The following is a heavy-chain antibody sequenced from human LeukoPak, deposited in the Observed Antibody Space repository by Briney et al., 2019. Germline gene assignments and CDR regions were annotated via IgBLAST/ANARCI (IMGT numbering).Heavy chain of an antibody. D-gene: IGHD6-13*01. J-gene: IGHJ5*02. CDR3: ARTAGSSSWTT. Sequence: PSETLSLTCTVSGGSISSYYWSWIRQPPGKGLEWIGYIYYSGSTNYNPSLKSRVSIPVDTSKNQFSLKLRSVTAADTAVYYCARTAGSSSWTTWGRGTLVTVSS. CDR1: GGSISSYY. V-gene: IGHV4-59*01. CDR2: IYYSGST.